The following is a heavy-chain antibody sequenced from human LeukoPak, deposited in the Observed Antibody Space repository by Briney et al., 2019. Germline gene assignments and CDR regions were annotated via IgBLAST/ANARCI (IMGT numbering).Heavy chain of an antibody. CDR3: AKDIHIGHGSGWPES. V-gene: IGHV3-43D*03. J-gene: IGHJ5*02. D-gene: IGHD6-19*01. CDR1: GFTFGEYG. Sequence: GGSLRLSCVGSGFTFGEYGMHWVRQVPGKGLEWVSHITWDGGSTYYAGSVKGRFTISRDNSKNSLYLQMNSLGAEDAALYYCAKDIHIGHGSGWPESWGQGTLVTVSS. CDR2: ITWDGGST.